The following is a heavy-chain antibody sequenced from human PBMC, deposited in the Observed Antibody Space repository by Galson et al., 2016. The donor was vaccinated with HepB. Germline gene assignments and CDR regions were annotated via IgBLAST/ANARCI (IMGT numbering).Heavy chain of an antibody. CDR2: IYPDDSNV. V-gene: IGHV5-51*01. Sequence: QSGAEVKKPGESLQISCKASGYTFSHYWIAWVRQMPGKGLEWMGNIYPDDSNVRYSPSLEGHVTISAARSSDTAYLQWNSLRASDTAIYFCVRRGTSSGGYDYYGLDVWGQGILVIVSS. CDR1: GYTFSHYW. D-gene: IGHD6-25*01. CDR3: VRRGTSSGGYDYYGLDV. J-gene: IGHJ6*02.